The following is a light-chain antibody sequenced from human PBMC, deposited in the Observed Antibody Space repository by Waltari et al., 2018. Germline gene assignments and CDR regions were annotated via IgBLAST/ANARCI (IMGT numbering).Light chain of an antibody. CDR2: AAS. Sequence: IQMTQSPSSLSASVGDRVTITCRANQPISTYLNWYQQKPGRAPSLLILAASNLQSGVPLRFSGAGSGTDFTLTITSLQPDDFATYFCQQTYNTPPTFGQGTKVEIK. J-gene: IGKJ2*01. CDR3: QQTYNTPPT. CDR1: QPISTY. V-gene: IGKV1-39*01.